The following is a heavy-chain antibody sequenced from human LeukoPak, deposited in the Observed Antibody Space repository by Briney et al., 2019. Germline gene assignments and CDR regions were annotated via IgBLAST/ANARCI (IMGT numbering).Heavy chain of an antibody. V-gene: IGHV1-24*01. CDR3: ATDQRRGYYYAA. CDR2: FDPEDGET. J-gene: IGHJ4*02. CDR1: GYTFTSYD. Sequence: GASVKVSCKASGYTFTSYDINWVRQATGQGLEWMGGFDPEDGETIYAQKFQGRVTMTEDTSTDTAYMELSSLRSEDTAVYYCATDQRRGYYYAAWGQGTLVTVSS. D-gene: IGHD3-22*01.